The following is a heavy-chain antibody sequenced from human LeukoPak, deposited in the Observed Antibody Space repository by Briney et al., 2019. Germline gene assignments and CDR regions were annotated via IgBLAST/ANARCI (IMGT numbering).Heavy chain of an antibody. CDR2: INHSGST. V-gene: IGHV4-34*01. CDR3: ARHANPGATPNHYYYYYMDV. J-gene: IGHJ6*03. CDR1: GGSFSGYY. Sequence: SETLSLTCAVYGGSFSGYYWSWIRQPPGKGLEWIGEINHSGSTNYNPSLKSRVTISVDTSKNQFSLKLSSVTAADTAVYYCARHANPGATPNHYYYYYMDVWGKGTTVTISS. D-gene: IGHD7-27*01.